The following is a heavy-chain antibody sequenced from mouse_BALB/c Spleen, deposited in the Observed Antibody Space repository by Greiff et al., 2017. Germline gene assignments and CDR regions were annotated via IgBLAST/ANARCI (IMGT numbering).Heavy chain of an antibody. V-gene: IGHV1-7*01. CDR1: GYTFTSYW. CDR2: INPSTGYT. D-gene: IGHD2-14*01. Sequence: QVQLQQSGAELAKPGASVKMSCKASGYTFTSYWMHWVKQRPGQGLEWIGYINPSTGYTEYNQKFKDKATLTADKSSSTAYMQLSSLTSEDSAVYYCAVGEVRRGRFDYWGQGTTLTVSS. CDR3: AVGEVRRGRFDY. J-gene: IGHJ2*01.